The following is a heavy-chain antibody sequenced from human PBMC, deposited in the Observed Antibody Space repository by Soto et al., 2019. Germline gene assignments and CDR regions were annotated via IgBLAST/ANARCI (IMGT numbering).Heavy chain of an antibody. V-gene: IGHV3-21*01. CDR1: GFTFSSYS. CDR2: ISSSSSYI. Sequence: GGSLRLSCAASGFTFSSYSMNWVRQAPGKGLEWVSSISSSSSYIYYADSVKGRFTISRDNAENSLYLQMNSLRAEDTAVYYCARESIAAAGSYYGMDVWGQGTTVTVSS. D-gene: IGHD6-13*01. CDR3: ARESIAAAGSYYGMDV. J-gene: IGHJ6*02.